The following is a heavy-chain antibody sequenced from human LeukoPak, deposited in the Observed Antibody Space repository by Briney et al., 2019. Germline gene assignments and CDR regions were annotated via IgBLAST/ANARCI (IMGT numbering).Heavy chain of an antibody. J-gene: IGHJ4*02. CDR3: ARDKISSGWYRGFDY. D-gene: IGHD6-19*01. V-gene: IGHV3-73*01. CDR2: IRSKANSYAT. CDR1: GFTFSGSA. Sequence: GGSLRLSCAASGFTFSGSAMHWVRQASGKGLEWVGRIRSKANSYATAYAASVKGRFTISRDDSKNTAYLQMSRLRAEDTAVYYCARDKISSGWYRGFDYWGQGTLVTVSS.